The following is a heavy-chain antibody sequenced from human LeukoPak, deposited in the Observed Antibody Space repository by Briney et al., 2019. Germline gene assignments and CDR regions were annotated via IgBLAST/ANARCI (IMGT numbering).Heavy chain of an antibody. CDR3: ARHAGGISATGTRPFDY. Sequence: PSETLSLTCTVSGASFSSSTYYWGWIRQPPGKRLEWIGSIYYSGSTYYNPSLKSRVTMSVDTSKNQFSLKLSSVTAADTAVYYCARHAGGISATGTRPFDYWGQGTLVTASS. J-gene: IGHJ4*02. CDR1: GASFSSSTYY. CDR2: IYYSGST. D-gene: IGHD6-13*01. V-gene: IGHV4-39*01.